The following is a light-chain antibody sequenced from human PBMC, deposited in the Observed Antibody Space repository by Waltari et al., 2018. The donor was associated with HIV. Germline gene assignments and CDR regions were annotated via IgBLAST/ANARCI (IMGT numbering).Light chain of an antibody. CDR3: CSYAGSSNWV. CDR1: SSDVGSYTL. J-gene: IGLJ3*02. V-gene: IGLV2-23*01. Sequence: QSALTQPASVSGSPGQSITISCTGSSSDVGSYTLVSWYQQHPGKAPKLMMFEGINRPSGVSNRFSGSKSGNTASLTISGLQAEDEADYYCCSYAGSSNWVFGGGTKLTVL. CDR2: EGI.